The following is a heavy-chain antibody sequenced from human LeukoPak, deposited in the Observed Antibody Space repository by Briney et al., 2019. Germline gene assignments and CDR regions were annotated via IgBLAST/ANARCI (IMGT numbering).Heavy chain of an antibody. D-gene: IGHD2-15*01. CDR1: GGSISSYY. V-gene: IGHV4-59*01. CDR2: IYYSGST. J-gene: IGHJ4*02. CDR3: ARAAPPDCSGGSCYGTPLDY. Sequence: SETLSLTCTVSGGSISSYYWSWIRQPPGKGLEWIGYIYYSGSTNYNPSLKSRVTISVDTSKNQFSLKLSSVTAADTAVYYCARAAPPDCSGGSCYGTPLDYWGQGTLVTVSS.